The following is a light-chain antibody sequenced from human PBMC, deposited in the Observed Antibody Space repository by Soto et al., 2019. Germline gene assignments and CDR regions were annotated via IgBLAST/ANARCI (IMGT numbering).Light chain of an antibody. J-gene: IGLJ1*01. CDR3: SSYTTSYSYV. CDR1: SSDLGAYDY. V-gene: IGLV2-14*03. Sequence: QSVLTQPASVSGSPGQSITISCTGTSSDLGAYDYVSWYQQHPGEAPTLLIYDVTNRPSGVSNRFSASKSGNTASLTISGLQAEDEAEYFCSSYTTSYSYVFGTRTKVTVL. CDR2: DVT.